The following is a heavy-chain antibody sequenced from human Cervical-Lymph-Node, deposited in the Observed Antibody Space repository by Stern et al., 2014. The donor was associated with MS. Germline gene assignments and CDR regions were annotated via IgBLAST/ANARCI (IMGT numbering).Heavy chain of an antibody. J-gene: IGHJ2*01. CDR1: GGSISSGSYY. CDR2: IYTSGST. D-gene: IGHD3-22*01. Sequence: QVQLQESGPGLVKPSQTLSLTCTVSGGSISSGSYYWSWIRQPAGKGLEWIGRIYTSGSTNYNPSLKSRVTISVDTSQNQFSLKRSSVTAADTAVYYCARVDSSAYLFWYFDLWGRGTLVTVSS. V-gene: IGHV4-61*02. CDR3: ARVDSSAYLFWYFDL.